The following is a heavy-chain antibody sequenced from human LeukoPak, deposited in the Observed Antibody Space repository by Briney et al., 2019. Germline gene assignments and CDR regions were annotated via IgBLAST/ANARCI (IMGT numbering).Heavy chain of an antibody. CDR2: LSPSGADT. Sequence: PGGSLRLSRAASGFTFTNYAMNWVRQAPGKGLEWVSTLSPSGADTYYADSVKGRFTISRDISKNTLYLQMNSLRAEDTAVYYCARRAYNWGAFDIWGQGTMVTVSS. J-gene: IGHJ3*02. CDR1: GFTFTNYA. V-gene: IGHV3-23*01. CDR3: ARRAYNWGAFDI. D-gene: IGHD5-24*01.